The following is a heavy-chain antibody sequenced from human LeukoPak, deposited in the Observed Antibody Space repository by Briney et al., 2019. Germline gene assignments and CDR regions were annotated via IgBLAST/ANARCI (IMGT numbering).Heavy chain of an antibody. J-gene: IGHJ4*02. CDR1: GFEFSSFS. CDR2: ISTRSRTM. Sequence: GGSLRLSCVVSGFEFSSFSMNWVRQTPGKGLEWVAYISTRSRTMYYADSVQGRFTISRDEATNSVYLHMNNLRAEDTAVYYCTRARMLRLCYFDYWGQGTLVSVSS. CDR3: TRARMLRLCYFDY. D-gene: IGHD3-3*01. V-gene: IGHV3-48*01.